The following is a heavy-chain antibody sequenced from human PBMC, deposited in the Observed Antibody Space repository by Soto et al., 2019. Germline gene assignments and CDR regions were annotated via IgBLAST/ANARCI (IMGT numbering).Heavy chain of an antibody. CDR1: GYTFTSYG. D-gene: IGHD3-9*01. Sequence: QVQLVQSGAEVKKPGASVKVSCRASGYTFTSYGISWVRQAPGQGLEWMGWISAYNGNTNYAQKLQGRVTMTTDTSTSTAYMELRSLRSDDTAVYYCARDPLRYFDWLDVPYYYGMDVWGQGTTVTVSS. J-gene: IGHJ6*02. V-gene: IGHV1-18*01. CDR2: ISAYNGNT. CDR3: ARDPLRYFDWLDVPYYYGMDV.